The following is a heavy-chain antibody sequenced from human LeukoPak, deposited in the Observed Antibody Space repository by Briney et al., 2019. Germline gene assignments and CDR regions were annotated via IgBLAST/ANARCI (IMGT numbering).Heavy chain of an antibody. V-gene: IGHV3-74*01. J-gene: IGHJ4*02. Sequence: QTGGSLRLSCAASGFTFSRYWMHWVRQAPGKGLVWVSRINSDGRSTNYADSVKGRFSISRDNAENTLYLRMNSLRAEDTAVYYCAKPRGGGSCYDYWGQGTLVTVSS. CDR2: INSDGRST. CDR3: AKPRGGGSCYDY. D-gene: IGHD2-15*01. CDR1: GFTFSRYW.